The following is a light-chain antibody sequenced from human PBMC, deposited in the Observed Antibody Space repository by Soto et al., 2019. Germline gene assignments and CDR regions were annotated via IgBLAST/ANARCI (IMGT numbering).Light chain of an antibody. J-gene: IGLJ2*01. V-gene: IGLV2-14*01. CDR2: DVS. CDR1: SSDVGGYNY. CDR3: SSYTSSSTLVV. Sequence: QSVLTQPASVSGSAGQSITISCTGTSSDVGGYNYVSWCQQHPGKAPKLMIYDVSNRPSGVSNRFSGSKSGNTASLTISGLQAEDEADYYCSSYTSSSTLVVFGGGTKLTVL.